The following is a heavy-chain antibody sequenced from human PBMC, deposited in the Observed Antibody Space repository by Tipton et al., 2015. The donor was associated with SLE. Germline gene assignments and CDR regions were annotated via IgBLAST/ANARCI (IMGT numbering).Heavy chain of an antibody. V-gene: IGHV1-69*05. J-gene: IGHJ4*02. D-gene: IGHD1-26*01. Sequence: QSGPEVKEPGSSVMVSCKTSGGTFSSYSISWVRQAPGQGLEWMGGIIPIFGTANYAQRFQGRLTITTGESTNTVYMELSSLTSEDTAVYYCARQEVGAAAFDSWGQGTLVTVSS. CDR2: IIPIFGTA. CDR1: GGTFSSYS. CDR3: ARQEVGAAAFDS.